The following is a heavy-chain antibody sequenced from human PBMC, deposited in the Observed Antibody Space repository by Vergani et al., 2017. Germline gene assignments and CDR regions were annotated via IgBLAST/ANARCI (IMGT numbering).Heavy chain of an antibody. D-gene: IGHD6-13*01. Sequence: QLQLQESGPGLVKPSETLSLTCTVSGGSISSSSYYWGWIRQPPGKGLEWIGSIYYSGSTYYNPSLKSRVTISVDTSKNQFSLKLSSVTAADTAVYDCAIIAAAGTIDYWGQGTLVTVSS. CDR3: AIIAAAGTIDY. CDR1: GGSISSSSYY. CDR2: IYYSGST. J-gene: IGHJ4*02. V-gene: IGHV4-39*01.